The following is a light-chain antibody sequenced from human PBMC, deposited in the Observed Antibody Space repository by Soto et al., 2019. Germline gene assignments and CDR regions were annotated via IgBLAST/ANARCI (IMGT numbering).Light chain of an antibody. Sequence: PGARGTLSCRASESVSTNLAWYQQKAGQAPRLLIYGASTRATGIPARFSGSGSGTEFTLTISSLQSEDFAVYYCQQYSIWRTFGQGTKVDIK. V-gene: IGKV3-15*01. J-gene: IGKJ1*01. CDR2: GAS. CDR3: QQYSIWRT. CDR1: ESVSTN.